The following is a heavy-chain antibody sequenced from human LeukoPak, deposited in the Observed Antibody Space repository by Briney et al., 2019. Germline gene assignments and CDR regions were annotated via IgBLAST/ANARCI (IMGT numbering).Heavy chain of an antibody. CDR2: ISAYNGNT. CDR3: ARAKYLPAATSGMLLGY. CDR1: GYTFTSYG. V-gene: IGHV1-18*01. J-gene: IGHJ4*02. D-gene: IGHD2-2*01. Sequence: ASVKVSCKASGYTFTSYGISWVRQAPGQGLEWMGWISAYNGNTNYAQKLQGRVTMTTDTSTSTAYMELRSLRSDDTAVYYCARAKYLPAATSGMLLGYWGQGTLVTVSS.